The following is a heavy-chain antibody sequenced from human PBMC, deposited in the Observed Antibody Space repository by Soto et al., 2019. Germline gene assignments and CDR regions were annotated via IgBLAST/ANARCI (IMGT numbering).Heavy chain of an antibody. J-gene: IGHJ6*02. CDR2: IYYSGST. D-gene: IGHD3-9*01. V-gene: IGHV4-61*08. CDR1: GGSISGGGYY. CDR3: ARDHERTGREREIYYYYGMDV. Sequence: SETLSLTCAVSGGSISGGGYYWSWIRQPPGKGLEWIGYIYYSGSTNYNPSLKSRVTISVDTSKNQFSLKLSSVTAADTAVYYCARDHERTGREREIYYYYGMDVWGQGTTVTVSS.